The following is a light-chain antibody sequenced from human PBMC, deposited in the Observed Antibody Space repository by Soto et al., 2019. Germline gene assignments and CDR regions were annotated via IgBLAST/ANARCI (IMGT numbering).Light chain of an antibody. CDR2: DDD. CDR1: RSNIGAVYD. Sequence: QSVLTQPPSVSGAPGQRVIISCSGSRSNIGAVYDVHWYQQVTGTAPKLLIYDDDKRPSGIPDRFSGSKSGTSATLGITGFQTGDEADHYCGSWDSSLSAYVFGTGTKVTVL. CDR3: GSWDSSLSAYV. V-gene: IGLV1-51*01. J-gene: IGLJ1*01.